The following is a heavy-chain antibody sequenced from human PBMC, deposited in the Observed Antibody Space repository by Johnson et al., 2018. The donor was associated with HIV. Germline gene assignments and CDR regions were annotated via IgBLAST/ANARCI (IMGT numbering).Heavy chain of an antibody. Sequence: QVQLVESGGGVVRPGGSLRLSCAASGFTFDDYGMSWVRQAPGKGLEWVAFIRYDGSNKYYADSVKGRFTISRDNSKNTLYLQMNSLRAEDTAVYYCAKGLVVAASRDAFDIWGQGTMVTVSS. D-gene: IGHD2-15*01. J-gene: IGHJ3*02. V-gene: IGHV3-30*02. CDR2: IRYDGSNK. CDR1: GFTFDDYG. CDR3: AKGLVVAASRDAFDI.